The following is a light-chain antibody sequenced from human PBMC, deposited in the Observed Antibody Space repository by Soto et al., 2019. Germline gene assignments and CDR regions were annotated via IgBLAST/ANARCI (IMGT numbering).Light chain of an antibody. J-gene: IGLJ2*01. Sequence: QSALTQPASVSGSPGQSITISCTGTSSDVGGYSYVSWYQQHPGKAPKLMIYDVSNRPSGVSNRFSGPKSGNTASLTISGLQAEDEADYYCSSYTSSSTVVFGGGTKLTVL. CDR1: SSDVGGYSY. CDR2: DVS. CDR3: SSYTSSSTVV. V-gene: IGLV2-14*01.